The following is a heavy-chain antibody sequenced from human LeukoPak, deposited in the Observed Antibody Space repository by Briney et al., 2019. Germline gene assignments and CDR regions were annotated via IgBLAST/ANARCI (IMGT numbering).Heavy chain of an antibody. J-gene: IGHJ6*03. CDR3: AKASSGPNYYYYYYMDV. D-gene: IGHD3-22*01. Sequence: GGSLRLSCAASGFTFSSYAMSWVRQAPGKGLEWVSAISGSGGSTYYADSVKGRFTISRDNSKNTLYLQMNSLRAEDTAVYYCAKASSGPNYYYYYYMDVWGKGTTVTVSS. CDR2: ISGSGGST. CDR1: GFTFSSYA. V-gene: IGHV3-23*01.